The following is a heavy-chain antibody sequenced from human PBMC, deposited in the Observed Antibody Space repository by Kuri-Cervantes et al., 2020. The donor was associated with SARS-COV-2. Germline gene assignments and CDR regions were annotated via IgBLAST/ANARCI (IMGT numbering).Heavy chain of an antibody. D-gene: IGHD2-15*01. J-gene: IGHJ3*02. Sequence: GGSLRPSCAASGFTCSSYAMSWVRQAPGKGLEWVSAISGSGGSTYYADSVKGRFTISRDNSKNTLYLQMNSLRAEDTAAYYCARESVVDGAFDIWGQGTMVTVSS. CDR3: ARESVVDGAFDI. V-gene: IGHV3-23*01. CDR2: ISGSGGST. CDR1: GFTCSSYA.